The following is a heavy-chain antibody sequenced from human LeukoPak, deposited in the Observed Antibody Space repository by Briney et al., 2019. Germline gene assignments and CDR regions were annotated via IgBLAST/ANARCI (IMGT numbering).Heavy chain of an antibody. CDR2: IIPIFGTA. CDR1: GGTFSSYA. V-gene: IGHV1-69*13. D-gene: IGHD7-27*01. Sequence: ASVKVSCKASGGTFSSYAISWVRQAPGQGLEWMGGIIPIFGTANYAQKFQGRVTITADESTSTAYMELSSLRSEDTAVYYCATPGPNRDYYYGIDVWGQGTTVTVSS. CDR3: ATPGPNRDYYYGIDV. J-gene: IGHJ6*02.